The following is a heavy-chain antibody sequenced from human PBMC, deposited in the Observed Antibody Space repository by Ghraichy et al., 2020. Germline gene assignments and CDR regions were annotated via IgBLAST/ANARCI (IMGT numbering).Heavy chain of an antibody. Sequence: SVKVSCKASGGTFSSYAISWVRQAPGQGLEWMGGIIPIFGTANYAQKFQGRVTITADESTSTAYMELSSLRSEDTAVYYYARERGSYDFWSGYSAYYYYMDVWGKGTTVTVSS. V-gene: IGHV1-69*13. CDR3: ARERGSYDFWSGYSAYYYYMDV. J-gene: IGHJ6*03. CDR2: IIPIFGTA. CDR1: GGTFSSYA. D-gene: IGHD3-3*01.